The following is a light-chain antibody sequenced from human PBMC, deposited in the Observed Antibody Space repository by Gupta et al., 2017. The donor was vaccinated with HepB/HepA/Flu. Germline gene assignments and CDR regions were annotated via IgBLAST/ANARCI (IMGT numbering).Light chain of an antibody. CDR3: GTWDSSRSWV. Sequence: QSVLTQPPSVSAAPGHKVTISCSGSSSNSGNNYVSWYQQLRGTAPKLLIYDNNTRPSGIPDRFSGSKSGTSATLGITGLQTGDEADYYCGTWDSSRSWVFGGGTKLTVL. CDR2: DNN. CDR1: SSNSGNNY. V-gene: IGLV1-51*01. J-gene: IGLJ3*02.